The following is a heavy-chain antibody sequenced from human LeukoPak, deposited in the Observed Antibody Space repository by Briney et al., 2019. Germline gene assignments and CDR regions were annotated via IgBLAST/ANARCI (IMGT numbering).Heavy chain of an antibody. V-gene: IGHV4-61*02. CDR3: TRGNPLDY. Sequence: SQTLSLTCTVSGGSMSSGSYYWNWIRQPAGKGLEWIGRIYTSGSTNYNPSLKSRVTISLDASKKQFSLKLTSVTAADSAVYYCTRGNPLDYWGQGTLVTVSS. CDR1: GGSMSSGSYY. D-gene: IGHD1-14*01. CDR2: IYTSGST. J-gene: IGHJ4*02.